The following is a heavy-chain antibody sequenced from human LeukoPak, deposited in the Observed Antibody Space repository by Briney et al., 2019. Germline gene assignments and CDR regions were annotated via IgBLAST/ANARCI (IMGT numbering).Heavy chain of an antibody. CDR1: GFTFSSYS. J-gene: IGHJ4*02. Sequence: GGSLRLSCAASGFTFSSYSMNWVRQAPGKGLEWVSSISSSSSYIYYADSVKSRFTISRDNAKNSLYLQMNSLRAEDTAVYYCARDPANYYDSSGYYWGQGTLVTVSS. D-gene: IGHD3-22*01. CDR3: ARDPANYYDSSGYY. CDR2: ISSSSSYI. V-gene: IGHV3-21*01.